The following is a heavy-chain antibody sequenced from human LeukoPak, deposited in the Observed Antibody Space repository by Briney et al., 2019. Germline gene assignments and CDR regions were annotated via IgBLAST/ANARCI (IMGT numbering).Heavy chain of an antibody. CDR3: AREAGGYFDY. V-gene: IGHV3-7*01. CDR2: INQDGSEI. J-gene: IGHJ4*02. CDR1: GFTFSNYW. D-gene: IGHD3-10*01. Sequence: PGGSLRLSCAASGFTFSNYWMSWVRQAPGKGLEWVANINQDGSEIYYVDSVKGRFTISRDNAKNSLYLQMNSLRAEDTAVYYCAREAGGYFDYWGQGTLVTVSS.